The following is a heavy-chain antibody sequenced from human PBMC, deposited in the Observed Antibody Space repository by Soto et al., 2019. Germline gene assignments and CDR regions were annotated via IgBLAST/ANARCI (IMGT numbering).Heavy chain of an antibody. CDR3: ARDFMIRARDSNWFDP. CDR2: IKSDGSNT. D-gene: IGHD3-10*01. Sequence: HPGGSLRLSCAASGFTFSSYWMHWVRQAPGKGPEWVSRIKSDGSNTKYADSVKGRFTISRDNAKNTLYLQMNSLRAEDTAVYYCARDFMIRARDSNWFDPWGQGTLVTVSS. V-gene: IGHV3-74*01. CDR1: GFTFSSYW. J-gene: IGHJ5*02.